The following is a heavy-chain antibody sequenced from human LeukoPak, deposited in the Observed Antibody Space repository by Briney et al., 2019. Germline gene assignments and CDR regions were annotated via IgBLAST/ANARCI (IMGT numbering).Heavy chain of an antibody. D-gene: IGHD3-22*01. CDR2: ISYDGSNK. J-gene: IGHJ4*02. V-gene: IGHV3-30*18. Sequence: PGGSLRLSCAASGFTFSSYGMHWVRQAPGKGLEWVAVISYDGSNKYYADSVKGRFTISRDNSKNTLYLQMNSLRAEDTAVYYCAKGLYDSSGYDYWGQGTLVTVSS. CDR3: AKGLYDSSGYDY. CDR1: GFTFSSYG.